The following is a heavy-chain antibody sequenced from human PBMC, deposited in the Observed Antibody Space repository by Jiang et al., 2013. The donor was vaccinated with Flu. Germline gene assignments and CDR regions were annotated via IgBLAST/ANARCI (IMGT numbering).Heavy chain of an antibody. CDR3: ARDADLEYSSSSGLLS. CDR2: TYYRSKWYN. Sequence: EWLGRTYYRSKWYNDYAVSVKSRITINPDTSKNQFSLQLNSVTPEDTAVYYCARDADLEYSSSSGLLSWGQGTLVTVSS. J-gene: IGHJ5*02. D-gene: IGHD6-6*01. V-gene: IGHV6-1*01.